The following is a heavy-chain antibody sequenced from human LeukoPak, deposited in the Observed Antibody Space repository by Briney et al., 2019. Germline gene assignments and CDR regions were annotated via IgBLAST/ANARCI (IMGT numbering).Heavy chain of an antibody. J-gene: IGHJ4*02. V-gene: IGHV5-51*01. Sequence: GEPLQISCQGSGYCFTSYLIGWVRLMAGKGLEWMGIIYPGDSDTRYSPSFQGQVTISADKSISTAYLQWSSLKASDTAMYYCARRPRDTEYYYGSGSYYFDYWGQGTLVTVSS. CDR1: GYCFTSYL. CDR3: ARRPRDTEYYYGSGSYYFDY. D-gene: IGHD3-10*01. CDR2: IYPGDSDT.